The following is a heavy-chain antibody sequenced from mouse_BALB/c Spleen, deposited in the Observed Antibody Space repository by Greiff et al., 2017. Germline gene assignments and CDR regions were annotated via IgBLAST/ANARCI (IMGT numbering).Heavy chain of an antibody. CDR2: ISSGGGST. CDR3: ARPYGSSYYWYFDV. V-gene: IGHV5-12-1*01. Sequence: EVKLMESGGGLVKPGGSLKLSCAASGFAFSSYDMSWVRQTPEKRLEWVAYISSGGGSTYYPDTVKGRFTISRDNAKNTLYLQMSSLKSEDTAMYYCARPYGSSYYWYFDVWGAGTTVTVSS. D-gene: IGHD1-1*01. CDR1: GFAFSSYD. J-gene: IGHJ1*01.